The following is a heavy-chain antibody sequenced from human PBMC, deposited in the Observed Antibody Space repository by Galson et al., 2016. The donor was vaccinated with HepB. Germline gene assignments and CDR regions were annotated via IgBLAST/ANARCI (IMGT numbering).Heavy chain of an antibody. CDR2: VNSDGSNT. CDR1: GFTLSDYW. D-gene: IGHD1-14*01. Sequence: SLRLSCAASGFTLSDYWMHWVRQVPAKGLVWVSHVNSDGSNTNHADPVKGRFTISRDNAKNSLFLQMNSLRAEGTAVYYCAGSRARTPSSYFYSGMDAWGQGTTVIVSS. V-gene: IGHV3-74*01. J-gene: IGHJ6*02. CDR3: AGSRARTPSSYFYSGMDA.